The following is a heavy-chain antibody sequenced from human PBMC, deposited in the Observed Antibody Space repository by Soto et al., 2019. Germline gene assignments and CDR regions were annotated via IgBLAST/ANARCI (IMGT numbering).Heavy chain of an antibody. Sequence: SETLSLTCAVSGGSISSYYWSWIRQPPGKGLEWIGYIYYSGSTNYNPSLKSRVTISVDTSKNQFSLKLTSVTAADTAVYYCARSRYSSGWWTPPFXYWGQGTLVTVSS. J-gene: IGHJ4*02. CDR3: ARSRYSSGWWTPPFXY. V-gene: IGHV4-59*01. D-gene: IGHD6-19*01. CDR2: IYYSGST. CDR1: GGSISSYY.